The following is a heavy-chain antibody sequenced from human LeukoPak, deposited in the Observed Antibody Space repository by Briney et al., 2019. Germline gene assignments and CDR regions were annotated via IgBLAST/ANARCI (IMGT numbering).Heavy chain of an antibody. D-gene: IGHD3-10*01. CDR2: INPNSGGT. CDR1: GYTFIGYN. V-gene: IGHV1-2*02. Sequence: ASVKVSCKASGYTFIGYNMHWVRQAPGQGLEWMGWINPNSGGTNYAQKLQGRVTMTTDTSTSTAYMELRSLRSDDTAVYYCARGPPNYYGSGSYPDYWGQGTLVTVSS. CDR3: ARGPPNYYGSGSYPDY. J-gene: IGHJ4*02.